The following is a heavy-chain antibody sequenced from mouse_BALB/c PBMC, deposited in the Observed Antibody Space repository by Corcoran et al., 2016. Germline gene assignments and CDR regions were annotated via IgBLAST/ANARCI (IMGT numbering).Heavy chain of an antibody. CDR1: GFNIKDTY. J-gene: IGHJ4*01. CDR3: ARNYEGHMVYAMDY. D-gene: IGHD2-4*01. V-gene: IGHV14-3*02. CDR2: IDPANGNT. Sequence: EVQLQQSGAELVKPGASVKLSCTASGFNIKDTYMHWVKQRPEQGLEWIGRIDPANGNTKYDPKFQGKATITADTSSNTAYLQLSSLTSEDTAVYYCARNYEGHMVYAMDYWGQGTSVTVSS.